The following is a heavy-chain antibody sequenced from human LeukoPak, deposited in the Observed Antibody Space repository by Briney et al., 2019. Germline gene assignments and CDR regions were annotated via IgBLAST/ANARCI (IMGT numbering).Heavy chain of an antibody. CDR1: GFTFSSYE. V-gene: IGHV3-66*01. CDR2: IYSGGST. J-gene: IGHJ4*02. D-gene: IGHD4-17*01. Sequence: GGSLRLSCAASGFTFSSYEMNWVRQAPGKGLEWVSVIYSGGSTYYADSVKGRFTISRDNSKNTLYLQMNSLRAEDTAVYYCARDSGDYAGAFDYWGQGTLVTVSS. CDR3: ARDSGDYAGAFDY.